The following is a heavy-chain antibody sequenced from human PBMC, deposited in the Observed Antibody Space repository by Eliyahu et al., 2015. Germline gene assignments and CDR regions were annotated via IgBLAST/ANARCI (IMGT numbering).Heavy chain of an antibody. CDR1: XGXISSYY. V-gene: IGHV4-59*01. CDR2: IYYSGST. CDR3: ARGEYSGYEGDYYYGMDV. J-gene: IGHJ6*02. Sequence: QVQLQESGPGLVKPSETLSLTCTVSXGXISSYYWSWIRQPPGKGLEWIGYIYYSGSTNYNPSLKSRVTISVDTSKNQFSLKLSSVTAADTAVYYCARGEYSGYEGDYYYGMDVWGQGTTVTVSS. D-gene: IGHD5-12*01.